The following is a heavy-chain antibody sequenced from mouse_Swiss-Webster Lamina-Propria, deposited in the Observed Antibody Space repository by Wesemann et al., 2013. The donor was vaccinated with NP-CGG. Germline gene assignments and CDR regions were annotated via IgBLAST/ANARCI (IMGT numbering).Heavy chain of an antibody. V-gene: IGHV5-9-1*01. D-gene: IGHD2-14*01. CDR1: GFTFSSYA. J-gene: IGHJ3*01. CDR3: ARQGYRYLAWFAY. Sequence: EVMLVESGGGLVKPGGSLKLSCAASGFTFSSYAMSWVRQTPEKRLEWVATISSGGSYTYYPDSVKGRFTISRDNAKNTLYLQMSSLRSEDTAMYYCARQGYRYLAWFAYWGQGTLVTVSA. CDR2: ISSGGSYT.